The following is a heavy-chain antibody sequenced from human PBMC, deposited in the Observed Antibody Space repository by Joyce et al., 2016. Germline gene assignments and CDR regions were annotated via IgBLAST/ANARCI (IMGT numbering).Heavy chain of an antibody. CDR3: ARSSYTNGIFDY. V-gene: IGHV3-21*01. CDR2: ISSSSSYI. Sequence: EVQLVESGGGLVKPGGYLRLSCAASGFTFSSYSMSWVRQAPWKGLELVSSISSSSSYIKYTDSVKGRFTISRDNAKNSLYLQMNSLRVEDTAVYYCARSSYTNGIFDYWGQGTLVTVSS. D-gene: IGHD2-8*01. CDR1: GFTFSSYS. J-gene: IGHJ4*02.